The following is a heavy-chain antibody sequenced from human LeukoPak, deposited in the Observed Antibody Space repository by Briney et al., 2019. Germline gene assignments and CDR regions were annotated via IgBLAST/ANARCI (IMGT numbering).Heavy chain of an antibody. V-gene: IGHV4-39*07. CDR2: IYHSGST. J-gene: IGHJ5*02. CDR3: ARGDWSGTSEGGWFDP. Sequence: ASQTLSLTCTVSGSSISSGGYYWGWIRQPPGKGLEWIGSIYHSGSTYYNPSLKSRVTISVDTSKNQFSLKLSSVTAADTAVYYCARGDWSGTSEGGWFDPWGQGTLVTVSS. CDR1: GSSISSGGYY. D-gene: IGHD3-3*01.